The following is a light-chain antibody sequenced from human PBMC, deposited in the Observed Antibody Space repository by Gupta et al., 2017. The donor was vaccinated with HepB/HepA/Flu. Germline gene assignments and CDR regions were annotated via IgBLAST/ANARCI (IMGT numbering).Light chain of an antibody. J-gene: IGKJ5*01. CDR1: QSVSSSY. Sequence: EIVLTQSPGTLLSPGARATLSCRTSQSVSSSYLAWYQQKPGQAPRLLIYGASSRATGIPDRFSGSGSGTDFTLTISRLEPEDFAVYYCQQYGSSPLITFGQGTRLEIK. CDR3: QQYGSSPLIT. CDR2: GAS. V-gene: IGKV3-20*01.